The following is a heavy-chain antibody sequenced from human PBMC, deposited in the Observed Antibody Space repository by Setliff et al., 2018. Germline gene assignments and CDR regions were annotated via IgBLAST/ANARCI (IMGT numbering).Heavy chain of an antibody. J-gene: IGHJ4*02. D-gene: IGHD3-22*01. CDR1: GFTVSSNY. CDR2: IYSGGST. Sequence: PGESLKISCAASGFTVSSNYMSWVRQAPGKGLEWVSVIYSGGSTYYADSVKGRFTISRDNSKNTLYLQMNSLRAEDTAVYYCARVIYYDSSGYYFGQGLDYWGQGTLVTVSS. V-gene: IGHV3-66*02. CDR3: ARVIYYDSSGYYFGQGLDY.